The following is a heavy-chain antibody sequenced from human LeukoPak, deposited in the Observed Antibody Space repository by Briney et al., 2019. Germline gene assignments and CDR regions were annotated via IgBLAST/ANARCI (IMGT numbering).Heavy chain of an antibody. CDR2: IIPIFGTA. D-gene: IGHD1-26*01. CDR1: GGTFSSYA. J-gene: IGHJ1*01. CDR3: AAPQEWELRYFQH. Sequence: ASVKVSCKASGGTFSSYAISWVRQAPGQGLEWMGGIIPIFGTANYAQKFQGRVTITTDESTSTAYMELSSLRSEDTAVYYCAAPQEWELRYFQHWGQGTVVTVSS. V-gene: IGHV1-69*05.